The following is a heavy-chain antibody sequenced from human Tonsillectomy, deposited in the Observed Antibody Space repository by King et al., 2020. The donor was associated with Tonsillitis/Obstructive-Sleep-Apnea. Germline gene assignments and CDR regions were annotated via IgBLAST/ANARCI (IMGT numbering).Heavy chain of an antibody. V-gene: IGHV3-21*01. J-gene: IGHJ4*02. CDR2: IDATGNHV. CDR1: AFAFSYYT. Sequence: VKLVESGGGLVKPGGSLMLSCEASAFAFSYYTFDWVRQAPGKGLEWVSSIDATGNHVYYADSVKGRFTISRDNAKKSLYLEMTSLRADDTAVYYCARDLSIAYFDYWGQGTLVTVSS. CDR3: ARDLSIAYFDY.